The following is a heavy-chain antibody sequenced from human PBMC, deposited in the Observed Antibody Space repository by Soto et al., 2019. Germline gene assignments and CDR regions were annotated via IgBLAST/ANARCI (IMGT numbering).Heavy chain of an antibody. J-gene: IGHJ6*03. CDR2: IYYSGST. CDR1: GGSISSYY. D-gene: IGHD2-2*01. Sequence: SETLSLTCTVSGGSISSYYWSWIRQPPGKGLEWIGYIYYSGSTNYNPSLKSRVTISVDTSKNQFSLKLSSVTAADTAVYYCARQVVVVPAGRDYYYYYMDVWGKGTTVTVSS. V-gene: IGHV4-59*08. CDR3: ARQVVVVPAGRDYYYYYMDV.